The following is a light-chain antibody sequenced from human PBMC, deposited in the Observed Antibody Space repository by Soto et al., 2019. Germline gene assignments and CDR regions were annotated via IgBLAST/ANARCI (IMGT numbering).Light chain of an antibody. Sequence: QSVLTQPPSVSGAPGQRVSIDCNGSSSNFGAGFDVHWYQQLLGTAPKLLIYANSNRHSGVPDRFSGSRSGTAASLAITGLQAEDEADYYCQSYDTSLSARVFGGGTKLTVL. CDR1: SSNFGAGFD. CDR2: ANS. CDR3: QSYDTSLSARV. J-gene: IGLJ3*02. V-gene: IGLV1-40*01.